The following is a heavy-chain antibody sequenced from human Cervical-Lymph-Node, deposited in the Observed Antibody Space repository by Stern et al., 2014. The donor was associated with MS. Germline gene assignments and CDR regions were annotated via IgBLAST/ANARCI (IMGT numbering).Heavy chain of an antibody. CDR2: VYYSGPT. D-gene: IGHD2-8*02. CDR1: GDSISSYTHY. V-gene: IGHV4-39*01. Sequence: QVQLQESGPGLVKPSETLSLTCAVSGDSISSYTHYWAWIRQPPGKGLEWIGSVYYSGPTSYNPPLKSPVPISVNTSKNHFSLGLNSVTAADTAVYYCAKHACTGAACPFDLWGQGTLVTVSS. J-gene: IGHJ4*02. CDR3: AKHACTGAACPFDL.